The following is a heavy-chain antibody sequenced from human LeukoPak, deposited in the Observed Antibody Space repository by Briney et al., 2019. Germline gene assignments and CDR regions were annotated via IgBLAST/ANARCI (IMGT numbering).Heavy chain of an antibody. CDR2: IKQDGSEK. V-gene: IGHV3-7*01. CDR1: GFTFSSYW. J-gene: IGHJ6*03. Sequence: GGSLRLSCAASGFTFSSYWMSWVRQAPGKGLEWVANIKQDGSEKYYVDSVKGRFTISRDNAKNSLYLQMNSLRAEDTAVYYCVGETAPPDYYYYYMDVWGKGTTVTVSS. CDR3: VGETAPPDYYYYYMDV.